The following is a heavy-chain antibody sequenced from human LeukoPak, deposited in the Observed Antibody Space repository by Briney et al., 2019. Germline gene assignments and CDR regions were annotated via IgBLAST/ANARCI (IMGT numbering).Heavy chain of an antibody. CDR2: IYTSGST. CDR1: GGSINTYY. J-gene: IGHJ6*03. Sequence: SETLSLTCTVSGGSINTYYWSWIRQPAGKGLEWIGRIYTSGSTDYNPSLKSRVTMSVDTSKNQFSLKLNSVTAADTAVYYCARERGLWPAYDYCTDVWGKGTMVTVSS. CDR3: ARERGLWPAYDYCTDV. D-gene: IGHD3-16*01. V-gene: IGHV4-4*07.